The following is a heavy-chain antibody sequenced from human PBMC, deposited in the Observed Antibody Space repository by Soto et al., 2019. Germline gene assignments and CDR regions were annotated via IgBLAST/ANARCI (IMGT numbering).Heavy chain of an antibody. CDR3: AREGIAAAAGSYYYYGMDV. D-gene: IGHD6-13*01. Sequence: GGSLSLSCAAPGFTFSSYSMNWVRQAPGKGLEWVSSISSSSSYIYYADSVKGRFTISRDNAKNSLYLQMNSLRAEDTAVYYCAREGIAAAAGSYYYYGMDVWGQGTTVTVSS. CDR2: ISSSSSYI. J-gene: IGHJ6*02. CDR1: GFTFSSYS. V-gene: IGHV3-21*01.